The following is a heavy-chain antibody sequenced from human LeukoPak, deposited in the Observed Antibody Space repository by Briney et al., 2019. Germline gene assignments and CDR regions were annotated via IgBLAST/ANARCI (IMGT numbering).Heavy chain of an antibody. D-gene: IGHD2-2*01. J-gene: IGHJ4*02. V-gene: IGHV4-31*03. Sequence: PSQTLSLTCTVSGGSISSGGYYWSWLRQHPGKGLEWIGYIYYSGSTYYNPSLKSRVTISVDTSKNQFSLKLSSVTAADTAVYYCARDRGRYCSSTSCFNSFIDYWGQGTLVTVSS. CDR3: ARDRGRYCSSTSCFNSFIDY. CDR2: IYYSGST. CDR1: GGSISSGGYY.